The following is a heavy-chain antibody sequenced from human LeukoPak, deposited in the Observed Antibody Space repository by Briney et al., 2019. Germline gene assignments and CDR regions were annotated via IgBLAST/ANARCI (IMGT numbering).Heavy chain of an antibody. D-gene: IGHD3-3*01. CDR1: GGSISSSSYY. CDR2: IYYSGST. V-gene: IGHV4-39*01. Sequence: SETQSLTCTVSGGSISSSSYYWGWIRQPPGKGLEWIGSIYYSGSTYYNPSLKSRVTISVDTSKNQFSLKLSSVTAADTAVYYCARQGYYVYYYYYYMDVWGKGTTVTVSS. J-gene: IGHJ6*03. CDR3: ARQGYYVYYYYYYMDV.